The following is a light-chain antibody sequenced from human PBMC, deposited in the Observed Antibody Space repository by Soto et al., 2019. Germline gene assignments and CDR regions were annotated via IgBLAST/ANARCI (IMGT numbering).Light chain of an antibody. CDR3: SSNTRSSTYV. CDR2: DVS. J-gene: IGLJ1*01. CDR1: SSDVGGYDY. Sequence: QSVLTHPASVSGSPGQSITISCTGTSSDVGGYDYVSWYRQHPGRAPKLMIYDVSNRPSGVSNRFSGSKSGNTASLTISGLQAEDEADYYYSSNTRSSTYVFGTGTKLTVL. V-gene: IGLV2-14*01.